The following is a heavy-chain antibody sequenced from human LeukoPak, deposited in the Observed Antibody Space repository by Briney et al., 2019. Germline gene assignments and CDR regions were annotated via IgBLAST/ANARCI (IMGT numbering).Heavy chain of an antibody. J-gene: IGHJ4*02. D-gene: IGHD6-19*01. CDR2: INPNSGGT. CDR3: ARVGGPVCSSGWYGY. CDR1: GYTFTGYY. Sequence: ASVKVSCKASGYTFTGYYLHWVRQAPGQGREWMGWINPNSGGTNYAQKFQGRVTMTRDTSISTAYMEVSRLRSDDTAVYYCARVGGPVCSSGWYGYWGQGTLVTVSS. V-gene: IGHV1-2*02.